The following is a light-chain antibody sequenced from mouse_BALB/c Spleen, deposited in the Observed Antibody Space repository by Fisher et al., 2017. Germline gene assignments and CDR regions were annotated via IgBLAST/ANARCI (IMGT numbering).Light chain of an antibody. CDR2: DTS. V-gene: IGKV4-55*01. Sequence: IVITQTPAIMSASPGEKVTMTCSASSSVSYMYWYQQKPGSSPRLLIYDTSNLASGVPVRFSGSGSGTSYSLTISRMEAEDAATYYCQQWSSNPYTFGGGTKLEIK. J-gene: IGKJ2*01. CDR3: QQWSSNPYT. CDR1: SSVSY.